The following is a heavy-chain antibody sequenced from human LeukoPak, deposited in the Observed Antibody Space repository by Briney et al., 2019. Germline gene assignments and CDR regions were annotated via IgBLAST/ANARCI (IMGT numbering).Heavy chain of an antibody. Sequence: PGGSLRLSCAASGFTFSNYAMHWVRQAPGTGLDGVAIVSYDGGTKYYAASVEGRFTISRDNSKNTLYLQLNSLRPEDTAVYFCATEIAVGLRSFDYWGQGTLVTVSS. CDR2: VSYDGGTK. J-gene: IGHJ4*02. D-gene: IGHD6-19*01. CDR1: GFTFSNYA. V-gene: IGHV3-30-3*01. CDR3: ATEIAVGLRSFDY.